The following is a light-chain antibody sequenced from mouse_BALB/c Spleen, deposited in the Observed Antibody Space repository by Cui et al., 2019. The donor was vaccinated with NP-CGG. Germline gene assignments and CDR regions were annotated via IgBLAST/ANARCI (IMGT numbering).Light chain of an antibody. CDR1: TGAVTTTDY. CDR3: ALWYSNHWV. Sequence: QAIVTRESSPTTSPGETVTLTCRSSTGAVTTTDYANWVQEKPDHLFTGLIGGTINRAPGVPARFSGSLIGDKAALTITGAQTEDEAIYFCALWYSNHWVFGGGTKLTVL. J-gene: IGLJ1*01. V-gene: IGLV1*01. CDR2: GTI.